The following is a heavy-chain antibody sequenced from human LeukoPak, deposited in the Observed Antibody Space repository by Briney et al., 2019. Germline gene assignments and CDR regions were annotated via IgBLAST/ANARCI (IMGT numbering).Heavy chain of an antibody. CDR2: VSNSGST. CDR3: ARDCCSSTSPKYYYYMDV. J-gene: IGHJ6*03. CDR1: NDSIKDYY. V-gene: IGHV4-59*01. Sequence: PSETLSLTCAVSNDSIKDYYWNWIRQPPGKGLEWIGFVSNSGSTNYNPSLKSRVTVSIDTSKRQFSLRLTSVTAADTAVYYCARDCCSSTSPKYYYYMDVWGKGTTVTVSS. D-gene: IGHD2-2*01.